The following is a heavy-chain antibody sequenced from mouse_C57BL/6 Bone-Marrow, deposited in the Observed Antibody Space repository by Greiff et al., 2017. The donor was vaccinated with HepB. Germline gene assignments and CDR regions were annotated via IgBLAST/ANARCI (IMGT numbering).Heavy chain of an antibody. J-gene: IGHJ4*01. D-gene: IGHD1-1*02. CDR3: ARCGGYYAMDY. V-gene: IGHV1-26*01. Sequence: VQLQQSGPELVKPGASVKISCKASGYTFTDYYMNWVKQSHGKSLEWIGDINPNNGGTSYNQKFKGKATLTVDKSSSTAYMELRSLTSEDSAVYYCARCGGYYAMDYWGQGTSVTVSS. CDR2: INPNNGGT. CDR1: GYTFTDYY.